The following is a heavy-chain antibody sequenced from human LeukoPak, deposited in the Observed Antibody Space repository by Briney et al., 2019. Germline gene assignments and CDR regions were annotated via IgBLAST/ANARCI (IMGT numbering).Heavy chain of an antibody. Sequence: ASVKVSCKASGYTFTNYGVSWVRQAPGQGLEWMGWISAYNGNTNYAQKFQGRVTMTTDTSTSTAYMELRSLRSDDTAVYYCARVGGGGFCYLYFQHWGQGTLVTVSS. V-gene: IGHV1-18*01. CDR1: GYTFTNYG. CDR3: ARVGGGGFCYLYFQH. D-gene: IGHD2-15*01. J-gene: IGHJ1*01. CDR2: ISAYNGNT.